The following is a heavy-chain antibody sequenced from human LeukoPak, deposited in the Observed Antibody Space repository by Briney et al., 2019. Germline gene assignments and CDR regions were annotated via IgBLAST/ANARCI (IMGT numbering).Heavy chain of an antibody. CDR3: ARSIAAAGTGWFDH. D-gene: IGHD6-13*01. CDR2: INPNSAVT. V-gene: IGHV1-2*02. CDR1: VYTFTGYY. Sequence: SVKLSCKASVYTFTGYYMPRVRQAPGPGLEWMGWINPNSAVTTYAQKFQGRVTMTKDTSISTAYMELNRPRSDDTAVYYCARSIAAAGTGWFDHWGQGTLVTVSS. J-gene: IGHJ5*02.